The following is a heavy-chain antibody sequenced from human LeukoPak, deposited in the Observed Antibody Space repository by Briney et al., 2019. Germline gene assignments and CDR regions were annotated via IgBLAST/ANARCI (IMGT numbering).Heavy chain of an antibody. CDR3: ARDDGDGGYFIDY. D-gene: IGHD5-12*01. V-gene: IGHV3-33*01. CDR1: GFTFSSYG. Sequence: GGSLRLSCAASGFTFSSYGMHWVRQAPGKGLEWVAVIWYDGSNKYYADSVKGRFTISRGNSKNTLYLQMNSLRAEDTAVYYCARDDGDGGYFIDYWGQGTLVTVSS. CDR2: IWYDGSNK. J-gene: IGHJ4*02.